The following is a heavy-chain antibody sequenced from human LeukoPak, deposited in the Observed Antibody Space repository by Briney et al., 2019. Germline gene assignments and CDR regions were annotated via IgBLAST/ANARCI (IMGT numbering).Heavy chain of an antibody. Sequence: PGGSLRLSCAASGFTFSSYSMNWVRQAPGKGLEWVSYISSSSSTIYYADSVKGRFTISRDNAKNSLYLQMNSLRAEDTAVYYCARDISSMVGLYYYYGMDVWGQGTTVTVSS. CDR2: ISSSSSTI. V-gene: IGHV3-48*04. CDR1: GFTFSSYS. CDR3: ARDISSMVGLYYYYGMDV. D-gene: IGHD3-3*02. J-gene: IGHJ6*02.